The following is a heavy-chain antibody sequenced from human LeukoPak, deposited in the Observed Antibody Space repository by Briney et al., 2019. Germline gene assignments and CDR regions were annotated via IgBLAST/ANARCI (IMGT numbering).Heavy chain of an antibody. V-gene: IGHV3-23*01. J-gene: IGHJ4*02. D-gene: IGHD5-12*01. Sequence: GGSLRLSCTASGFTFSSYAMNWVRQAPGKGLEWVSVISFSGGNTNYADSVKGRFTISRDNSKNTLYLQMNSLRAEDTAVYYCAKESKDRGYDSTYFDYWGQGTLVTVSS. CDR3: AKESKDRGYDSTYFDY. CDR1: GFTFSSYA. CDR2: ISFSGGNT.